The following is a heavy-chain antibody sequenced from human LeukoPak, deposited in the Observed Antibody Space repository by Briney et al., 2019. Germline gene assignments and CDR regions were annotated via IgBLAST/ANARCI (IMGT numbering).Heavy chain of an antibody. V-gene: IGHV1-18*01. D-gene: IGHD6-13*01. Sequence: ASVKVSCKASGYTFTSYGISWVRQAPGQGLAWMGWISAYNGNTNYAQKLQGRVTMTTDTSTSTAYMELRSLRSDDTAVYYCARVSSSWYGYYYYYMDVWGKGTTVTVSS. CDR3: ARVSSSWYGYYYYYMDV. J-gene: IGHJ6*03. CDR2: ISAYNGNT. CDR1: GYTFTSYG.